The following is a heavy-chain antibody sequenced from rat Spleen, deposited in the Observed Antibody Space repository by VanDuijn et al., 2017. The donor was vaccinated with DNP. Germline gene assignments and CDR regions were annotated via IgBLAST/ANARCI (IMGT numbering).Heavy chain of an antibody. V-gene: IGHV5-46*01. Sequence: EVQLVESGGGLVQPGRSMKLSCAASGFTFSSFSMAWVRQSTKGLEWVATISSIDDFPYYRDSVKGRFTISRDDVTSTLYLQMNSLRSEDTATYYCTREGTGTGYFDYWGQGVMVTVSS. CDR3: TREGTGTGYFDY. J-gene: IGHJ2*01. CDR1: GFTFSSFS. D-gene: IGHD5-1*01. CDR2: ISSIDDFP.